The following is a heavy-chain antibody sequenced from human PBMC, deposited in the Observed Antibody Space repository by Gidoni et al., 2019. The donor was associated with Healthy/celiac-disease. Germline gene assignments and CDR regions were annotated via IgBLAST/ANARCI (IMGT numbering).Heavy chain of an antibody. CDR2: IYWNDGK. V-gene: IGHV2-5*01. J-gene: IGHJ4*02. CDR3: AHLEVVIKNFDY. Sequence: QITLKESGPTLVKPTQTLTLTCTFSGFPLSTSGVGVGWIRQPPEKALEWLALIYWNDGKRYRPSLKSRLTITKDTSKTQVVLTMTYMDPVDTATYYCAHLEVVIKNFDYWGQGTLVTVSS. D-gene: IGHD3-22*01. CDR1: GFPLSTSGVG.